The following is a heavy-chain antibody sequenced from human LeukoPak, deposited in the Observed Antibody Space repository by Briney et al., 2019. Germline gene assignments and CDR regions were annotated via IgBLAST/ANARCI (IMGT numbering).Heavy chain of an antibody. CDR2: INHSGST. D-gene: IGHD2-21*01. Sequence: PSETLSLTCAVYGGSFSGYYWSWIRQPPGKGLEWIGEINHSGSTNYNPSLKSRVTISVDTSKNQFSLKLSSVTAADTAVYYCARGGLVGGAFNWFDPWGQGTLVTVSS. V-gene: IGHV4-34*01. CDR1: GGSFSGYY. J-gene: IGHJ5*02. CDR3: ARGGLVGGAFNWFDP.